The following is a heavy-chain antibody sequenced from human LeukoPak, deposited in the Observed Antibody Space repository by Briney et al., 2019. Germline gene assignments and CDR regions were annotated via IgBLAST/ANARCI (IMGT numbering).Heavy chain of an antibody. J-gene: IGHJ4*02. CDR1: GFTFSSFE. Sequence: GGSLRLSCSASGFTFSSFEMDWVRQAPGKGLEWISYMSSRDNTIYYAESVGGRFTMSRDNAKNSLSLQMNSLRAEDTAFYYCARGFGRFGHRFGYLGQGTLVTVSS. CDR2: MSSRDNTI. V-gene: IGHV3-48*03. D-gene: IGHD3-10*01. CDR3: ARGFGRFGHRFGY.